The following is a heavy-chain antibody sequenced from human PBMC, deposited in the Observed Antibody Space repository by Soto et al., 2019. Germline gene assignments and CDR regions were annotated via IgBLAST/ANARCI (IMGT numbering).Heavy chain of an antibody. D-gene: IGHD2-8*01. J-gene: IGHJ4*02. CDR3: AKMNGPPH. CDR1: GFTFSSYA. V-gene: IGHV3-23*01. Sequence: VQLLESGGGLVQPGGSLRLSCAASGFTFSSYAMSWVRQATGKGLEWVSAISGSGDRTYYADSVKGRFTISRDNSRNTLYMQMNSLRGEDTAVYFCAKMNGPPHWGQGTLVTVSS. CDR2: ISGSGDRT.